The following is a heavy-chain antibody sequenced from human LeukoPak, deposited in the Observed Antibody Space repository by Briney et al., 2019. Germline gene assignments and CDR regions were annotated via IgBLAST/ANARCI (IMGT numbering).Heavy chain of an antibody. CDR3: ARDDGSYYYYGMDV. CDR2: IKQDGSEK. CDR1: GFTFSSYW. D-gene: IGHD1-26*01. V-gene: IGHV3-7*01. Sequence: GGSLRLSCAASGFTFSSYWMSWVRQAPGKGLEWVANIKQDGSEKYYVDSVKGRFTISRDNAKNSLYLQMNSLRAEDTAVYYCARDDGSYYYYGMDVWGQGTTVTVSS. J-gene: IGHJ6*02.